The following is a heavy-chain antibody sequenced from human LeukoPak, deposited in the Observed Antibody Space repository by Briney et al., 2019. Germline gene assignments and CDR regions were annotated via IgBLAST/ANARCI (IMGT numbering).Heavy chain of an antibody. CDR1: GGSITSTSYF. D-gene: IGHD6-19*01. CDR2: IYYSGST. CDR3: ATAVAGFGYNWFDP. J-gene: IGHJ5*02. Sequence: PSETLSLTCTVSGGSITSTSYFWGWIRQPPGKGLEWIASIYYSGSTNYNPSLKSRVTISVDTSKNQFSLKLSSVTAADTAVYYCATAVAGFGYNWFDPWGQGTLVTVSS. V-gene: IGHV4-39*07.